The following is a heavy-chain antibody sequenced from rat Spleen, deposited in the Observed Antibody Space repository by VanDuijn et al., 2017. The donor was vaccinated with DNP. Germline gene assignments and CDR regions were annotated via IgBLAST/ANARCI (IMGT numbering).Heavy chain of an antibody. CDR2: IGSPAYAP. CDR3: VRWNSGHFDY. J-gene: IGHJ2*01. Sequence: EVQLVGSGGGLVQPGRSLKVSCVASGFTFSNYWMFWVRQAPGKGLEWIAYIGSPAYAPYYTDSVKGRFTISRDNAKSTLYLQMNSLRSEDMATYYCVRWNSGHFDYWGQGVMVTVSS. V-gene: IGHV5-31*01. CDR1: GFTFSNYW. D-gene: IGHD4-3*01.